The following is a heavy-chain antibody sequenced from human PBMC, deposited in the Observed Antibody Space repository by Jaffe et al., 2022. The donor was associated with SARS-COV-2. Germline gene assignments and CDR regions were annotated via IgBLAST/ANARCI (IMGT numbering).Heavy chain of an antibody. CDR2: ISSSSSYI. CDR3: ARVEGVVAATSDYYYYMDV. CDR1: GFTFSSYS. V-gene: IGHV3-21*01. D-gene: IGHD2-15*01. J-gene: IGHJ6*03. Sequence: EVQLVESGGGLVKPGGSLRLSCAASGFTFSSYSMNWVRQAPGKGLEWVSSISSSSSYIYYADSVKGRFTISRDNAKNSLYLQMNSLRAEDTAVYYCARVEGVVAATSDYYYYMDVWGKGTTVTVSS.